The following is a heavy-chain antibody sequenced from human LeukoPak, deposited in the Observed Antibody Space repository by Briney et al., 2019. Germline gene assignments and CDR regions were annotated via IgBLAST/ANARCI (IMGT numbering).Heavy chain of an antibody. CDR1: GFTFNTSA. J-gene: IGHJ6*02. Sequence: GRSLRLSCVASGFTFNTSAMHWFRQAPGKGLEWVAIISYAGSPKYYADSVKGRFTISRDNSKNTLYLQMNSLRAEDTAVYYCARSYYYGSGSYSAYYYYGMDVWGQGTTVTVSS. D-gene: IGHD3-10*01. CDR3: ARSYYYGSGSYSAYYYYGMDV. CDR2: ISYAGSPK. V-gene: IGHV3-30*14.